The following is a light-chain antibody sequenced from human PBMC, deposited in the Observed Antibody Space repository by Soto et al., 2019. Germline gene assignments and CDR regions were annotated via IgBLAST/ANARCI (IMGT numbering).Light chain of an antibody. CDR1: QGISSY. V-gene: IGKV1-8*01. CDR3: QKYYSYPAIT. CDR2: AAS. J-gene: IGKJ5*01. Sequence: AIRMTQSPSSIATSTGDRVNITCRASQGISSYLAWYQQKPGKAPKLLIYAASTLQSGVPSRFSGSGSGTDFTLTIRCLQSEDLATYYCQKYYSYPAITVGKGTRLAIK.